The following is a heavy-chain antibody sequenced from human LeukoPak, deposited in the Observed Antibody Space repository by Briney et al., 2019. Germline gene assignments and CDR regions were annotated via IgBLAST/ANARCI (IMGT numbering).Heavy chain of an antibody. Sequence: GGSLRLSCAASGFTFSSYAMSWVRQAPGKGLEWVSAISGSGGSTYYADSVKGRFTISRDNSKNTLYLQMNSLRAEDTAVYYCAKATPTVLDYYYYGMDVWGQGTTVTVSS. CDR3: AKATPTVLDYYYYGMDV. J-gene: IGHJ6*02. D-gene: IGHD4-17*01. CDR2: ISGSGGST. V-gene: IGHV3-23*01. CDR1: GFTFSSYA.